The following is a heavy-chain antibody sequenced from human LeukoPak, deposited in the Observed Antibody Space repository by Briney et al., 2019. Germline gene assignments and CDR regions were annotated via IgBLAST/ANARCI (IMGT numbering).Heavy chain of an antibody. V-gene: IGHV1-18*01. CDR3: ARSSPGSYYYMDV. D-gene: IGHD1-26*01. J-gene: IGHJ6*03. CDR1: GYTFTSYG. Sequence: ASVKVSCKASGYTFTSYGISWVRQAPGQGLEWMGWISAYNGNTNYAQKLQGRVTMTTDTSTSTDYMELRSLRSDDTAVYYCARSSPGSYYYMDVWGKRTTVTVSS. CDR2: ISAYNGNT.